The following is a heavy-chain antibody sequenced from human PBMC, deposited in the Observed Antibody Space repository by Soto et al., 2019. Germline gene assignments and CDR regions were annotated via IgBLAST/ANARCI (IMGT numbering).Heavy chain of an antibody. CDR2: IYSGGST. CDR1: GFTVSSNY. D-gene: IGHD2-15*01. Sequence: EVQLVESGGGLIQPGGSLRLSCAASGFTVSSNYMSWVRQDPGKGLEWVSVIYSGGSTYYADSVKGRFTISRDNSKNTLYLQMNSLRAEDTAVYYRARAFVVAATYYYGMDVWGQGTTVTVSS. V-gene: IGHV3-53*01. J-gene: IGHJ6*02. CDR3: ARAFVVAATYYYGMDV.